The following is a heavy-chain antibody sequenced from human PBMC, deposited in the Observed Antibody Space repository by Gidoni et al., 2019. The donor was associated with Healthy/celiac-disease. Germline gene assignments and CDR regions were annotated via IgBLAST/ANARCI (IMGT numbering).Heavy chain of an antibody. Sequence: QWGAGLLKPSETLSLTCAVYGGSFSNYHWSWIRQPPGKGLEWIGEINHSGTTNYNPSLKSRVTISVDTSKNQFSLRLSSVNAADTAVYYCARDRGYFDLWGRGTPVTVSS. CDR3: ARDRGYFDL. CDR1: GGSFSNYH. D-gene: IGHD3-10*01. CDR2: INHSGTT. V-gene: IGHV4-34*01. J-gene: IGHJ2*01.